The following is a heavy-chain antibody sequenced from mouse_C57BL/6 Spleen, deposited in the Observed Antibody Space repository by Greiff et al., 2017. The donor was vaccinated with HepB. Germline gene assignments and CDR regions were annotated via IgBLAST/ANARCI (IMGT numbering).Heavy chain of an antibody. Sequence: ESGPGLVKPSQSLSLTCSVTGYSITSGYYWNWIRQFPGNKLEWMGYISYDGSNNYNPSLKNRISITRDTSKNQFFLKLNSVTNEDTATYYCARRHYYAMDYWGQGTSVTVSS. CDR1: GYSITSGYY. CDR3: ARRHYYAMDY. CDR2: ISYDGSN. J-gene: IGHJ4*01. V-gene: IGHV3-6*01.